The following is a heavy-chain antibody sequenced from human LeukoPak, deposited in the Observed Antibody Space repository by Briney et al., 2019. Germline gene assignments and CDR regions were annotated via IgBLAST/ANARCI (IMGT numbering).Heavy chain of an antibody. CDR2: ISGSGGST. CDR1: GFTFSSYA. CDR3: ARDRTKVGALDY. Sequence: PGGSLRLSCAASGFTFSSYAMSWVRQAPGKGLEWVSAISGSGGSTYYADSVKGRFTISRDNSKNTLYLQMNSLRAEDTAVYYCARDRTKVGALDYWGQGTLVTVSS. J-gene: IGHJ4*02. V-gene: IGHV3-23*01. D-gene: IGHD1-26*01.